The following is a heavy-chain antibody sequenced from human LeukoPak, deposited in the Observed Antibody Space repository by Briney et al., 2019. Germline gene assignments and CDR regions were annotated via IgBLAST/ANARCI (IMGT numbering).Heavy chain of an antibody. D-gene: IGHD2-2*01. V-gene: IGHV4-39*01. CDR2: VHSGGST. Sequence: PSETLSLTCTVSGDSFSIGTYYWRWIRQPPGKGLEWIGTVHSGGSTYYHPSLRGRVTMPVDTSTNHFSLKLSSVTAADTAVYYCARHGARDCGSTGCMNLCDYWGQGTLVTVSS. CDR3: ARHGARDCGSTGCMNLCDY. CDR1: GDSFSIGTYY. J-gene: IGHJ4*02.